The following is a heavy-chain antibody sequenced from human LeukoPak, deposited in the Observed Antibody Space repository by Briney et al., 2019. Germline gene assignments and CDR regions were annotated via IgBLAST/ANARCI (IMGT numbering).Heavy chain of an antibody. J-gene: IGHJ4*02. CDR2: INGYGDHT. D-gene: IGHD6-19*01. Sequence: GGSLRLSCAVSGFTFSSYVLSWVRQAPGKGLEWVSSINGYGDHTYYADSVKGRFTISRDNSKNTLYLQMNSLRAEDTAVYCCARRSGIAVAGAFDYWGQGTLVTVSS. CDR1: GFTFSSYV. V-gene: IGHV3-23*01. CDR3: ARRSGIAVAGAFDY.